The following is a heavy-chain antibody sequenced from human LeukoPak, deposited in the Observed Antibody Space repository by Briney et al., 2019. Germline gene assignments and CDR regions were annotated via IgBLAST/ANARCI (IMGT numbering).Heavy chain of an antibody. Sequence: ASVKGSCKASGYTFTGYYMHWVRQAPGQGLEWMGWINPNSGGTNYAQKFQGRVTMTRDTSISTAYMELSRLRSDDTAVYYCARGVGRRVVVVVETNMDVWGKGTTVTVSS. CDR2: INPNSGGT. V-gene: IGHV1-2*02. CDR3: ARGVGRRVVVVVETNMDV. CDR1: GYTFTGYY. J-gene: IGHJ6*03. D-gene: IGHD2-15*01.